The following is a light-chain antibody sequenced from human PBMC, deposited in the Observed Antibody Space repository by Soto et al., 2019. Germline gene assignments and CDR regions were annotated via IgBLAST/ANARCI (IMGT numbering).Light chain of an antibody. V-gene: IGKV3-20*01. CDR2: GAS. CDR1: QSVSSSY. CDR3: QQYGNSPLT. J-gene: IGKJ4*01. Sequence: EIVMTQSPAALSVSPGERVTLSCRASQSVSSSYLAWYQQKPGQAPRLLIYGASSRATGIPDRFSGSGSGTDFTLTISRLEPEDFALFYCQQYGNSPLTFGGGTKVDIK.